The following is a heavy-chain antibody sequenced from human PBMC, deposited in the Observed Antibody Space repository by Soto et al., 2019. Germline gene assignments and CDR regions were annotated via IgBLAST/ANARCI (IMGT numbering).Heavy chain of an antibody. CDR3: ATGSGADYPFDI. CDR2: IRNKANSYTT. Sequence: EVQLVESGGGLVQPGGSLRLSCAVSGFTFSDHYMDLVRQSPGKGLEWVGHIRNKANSYTTEYAASVRGRFTISRDDSKNSLYLHMNSLITEDTAVYYCATGSGADYPFDIWGQGTMVTVSS. J-gene: IGHJ3*02. D-gene: IGHD3-3*01. CDR1: GFTFSDHY. V-gene: IGHV3-72*01.